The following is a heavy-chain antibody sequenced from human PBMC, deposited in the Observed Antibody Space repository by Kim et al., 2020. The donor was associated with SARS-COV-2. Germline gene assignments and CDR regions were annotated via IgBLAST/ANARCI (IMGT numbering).Heavy chain of an antibody. CDR1: GFTVSSND. CDR3: ARGMVRGVTAFDI. Sequence: GGSLRLSCAASGFTVSSNDMSWVRQAPGKGLEWVSVIYSGGSTYYADSVKGRFTISRDNSKNTLYLQMNSLRAEDTAVYYCARGMVRGVTAFDIWGQGTMVTVSS. J-gene: IGHJ3*02. V-gene: IGHV3-53*01. D-gene: IGHD3-10*01. CDR2: IYSGGST.